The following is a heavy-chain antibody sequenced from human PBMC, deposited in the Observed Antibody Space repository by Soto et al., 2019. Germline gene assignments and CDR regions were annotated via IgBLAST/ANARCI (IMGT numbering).Heavy chain of an antibody. V-gene: IGHV5-51*01. CDR1: RYRFTSYW. CDR3: ARGARTYDYDSSGYL. CDR2: IYPGDSDT. J-gene: IGHJ4*02. Sequence: RGESLKISFKGSRYRFTSYWIGWVRQMPGKGLEWMGIIYPGDSDTRYSPSFKGQVTISADKSISTAYLQSSSLKASDTALYYCARGARTYDYDSSGYLWGQGTLVTVSS. D-gene: IGHD3-22*01.